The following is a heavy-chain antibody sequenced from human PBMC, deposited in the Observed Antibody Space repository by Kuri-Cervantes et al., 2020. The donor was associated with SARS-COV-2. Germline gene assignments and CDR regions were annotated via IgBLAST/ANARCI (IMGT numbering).Heavy chain of an antibody. CDR2: IYHSGST. CDR3: AREGYGSGSFLGY. D-gene: IGHD3-10*01. V-gene: IGHV4-38-2*02. CDR1: GYSISSGYY. J-gene: IGHJ4*02. Sequence: SETLSLTCAVSGYSISSGYYWGWIRQPPGKGLEWIGSIYHSGSTYYNPSLKSRVTISVDTSKNQFSLKLSSVTAADTAVYYCAREGYGSGSFLGYWGQGTLVTVSS.